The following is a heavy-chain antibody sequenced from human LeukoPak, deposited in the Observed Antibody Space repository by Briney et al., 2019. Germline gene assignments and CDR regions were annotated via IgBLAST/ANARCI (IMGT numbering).Heavy chain of an antibody. CDR2: IWYDGSNK. CDR3: AREIGFMSGSYYTAFDY. Sequence: GSLRLSCAASGFTFSSYGMHWVRQAPGKGLEWVAVIWYDGSNKYYADSVKGRFTISRDNSKNTLYLQMNSLRAEDTAVYYCAREIGFMSGSYYTAFDYWGQGTLVTVSS. V-gene: IGHV3-33*01. J-gene: IGHJ4*02. CDR1: GFTFSSYG. D-gene: IGHD1-26*01.